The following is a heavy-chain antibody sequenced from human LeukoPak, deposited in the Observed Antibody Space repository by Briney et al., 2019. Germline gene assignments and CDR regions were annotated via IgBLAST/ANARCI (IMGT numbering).Heavy chain of an antibody. J-gene: IGHJ4*02. Sequence: SQTLSLTCTVSGGSISSGGYYWSWIRQPPGKGLEWIGEINHSGSTNYNPSLKSRVTISVDTSKNQFSLKLSSVTAADTAVYYCARHRLGIPPNFDYWGQGTLVTVSS. D-gene: IGHD7-27*01. CDR2: INHSGST. CDR3: ARHRLGIPPNFDY. V-gene: IGHV4-39*01. CDR1: GGSISSGGYY.